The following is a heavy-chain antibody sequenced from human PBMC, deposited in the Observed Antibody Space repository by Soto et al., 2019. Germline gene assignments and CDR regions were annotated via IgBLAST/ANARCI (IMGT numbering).Heavy chain of an antibody. Sequence: QVQLQESGPGLVKPSQTLSLTCTVSGGSISSGGYYWSWIRQHPGKGLEWIGYIYYSGSTYYNPSLKSRVTRSVDTSKNQFSLKLSSVTAADTAVYYCARDPSYDHRNGMDVWGQGTTVTVSS. CDR1: GGSISSGGYY. V-gene: IGHV4-31*03. CDR2: IYYSGST. J-gene: IGHJ6*02. D-gene: IGHD3-22*01. CDR3: ARDPSYDHRNGMDV.